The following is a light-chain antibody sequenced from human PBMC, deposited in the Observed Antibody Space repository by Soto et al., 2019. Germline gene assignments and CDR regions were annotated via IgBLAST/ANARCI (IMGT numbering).Light chain of an antibody. V-gene: IGLV1-44*01. Sequence: QSVLTQPPSASGTPRQRVSISCSGSSSNIGSNSVQWHQQLPGTAPNLLIYADNQRPSGVPDRFSGSKSGTSASLAITGLQSGDEADYYCAAWDDSLNGFVFGTGTKVTVL. CDR2: ADN. J-gene: IGLJ1*01. CDR3: AAWDDSLNGFV. CDR1: SSNIGSNS.